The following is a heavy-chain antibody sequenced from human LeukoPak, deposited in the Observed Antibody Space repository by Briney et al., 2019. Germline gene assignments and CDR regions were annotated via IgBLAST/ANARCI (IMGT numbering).Heavy chain of an antibody. CDR1: GLSFSSHA. Sequence: PGVSLRHSCSASGLSFSSHAMHWIRQAAGKGREWVAAISTSGCSTSYAASVKGRFTLSRDNSKNTMYLQMGSLRSEDMAVYYCARMVNSDYGYFDYWGQGGLVSVSS. CDR3: ARMVNSDYGYFDY. CDR2: ISTSGCST. V-gene: IGHV3-64*02. D-gene: IGHD4-11*01. J-gene: IGHJ4*03.